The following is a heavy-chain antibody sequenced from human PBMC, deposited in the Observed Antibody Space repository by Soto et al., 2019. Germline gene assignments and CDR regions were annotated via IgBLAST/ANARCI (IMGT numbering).Heavy chain of an antibody. Sequence: SVKVSCKASGGTFSSYAISWVRQAPGQGLEWMGGIIPIFGTANYAQKFQGRVTITADKPTSTAYMELSSLRSEDTAVYYCARYCRSTSCTWDYYYYGMDVWGQGTTVTVSS. CDR1: GGTFSSYA. CDR3: ARYCRSTSCTWDYYYYGMDV. J-gene: IGHJ6*02. CDR2: IIPIFGTA. D-gene: IGHD2-2*01. V-gene: IGHV1-69*06.